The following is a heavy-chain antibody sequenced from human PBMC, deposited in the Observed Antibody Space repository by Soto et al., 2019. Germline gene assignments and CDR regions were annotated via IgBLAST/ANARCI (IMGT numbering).Heavy chain of an antibody. V-gene: IGHV4-59*01. CDR3: GNESSSNTSSIPPYSYSGMDL. CDR2: IYYSGST. D-gene: IGHD2-2*01. CDR1: GGSISSYY. J-gene: IGHJ6*02. Sequence: SETLSLTCTGSGGSISSYYWSWIRQPPGKGLEWIGYIYYSGSTNYNPSLKSRGTISVDTSKNHSSLKHISVTAADTAAYYCGNESSSNTSSIPPYSYSGMDLWGQGTTVTVSS.